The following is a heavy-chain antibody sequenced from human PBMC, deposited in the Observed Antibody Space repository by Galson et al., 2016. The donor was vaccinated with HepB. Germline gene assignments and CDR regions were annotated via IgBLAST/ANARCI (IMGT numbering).Heavy chain of an antibody. D-gene: IGHD6-25*01. J-gene: IGHJ5*02. CDR2: IIILLGIT. CDR3: ARGRGFDHEGWFDP. CDR1: GGTLNNFA. Sequence: SVKVSCKASGGTLNNFAINWVRQGPGQGLEWMGRIIILLGITDYAQKFQDRLTITADQSTGTVYMDLTRLSLNDTAVFYCARGRGFDHEGWFDPWGQGTLVAVSS. V-gene: IGHV1-69*04.